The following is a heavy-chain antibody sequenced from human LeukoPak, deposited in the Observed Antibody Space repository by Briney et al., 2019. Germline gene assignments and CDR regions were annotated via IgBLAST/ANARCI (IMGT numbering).Heavy chain of an antibody. V-gene: IGHV3-23*01. CDR3: AKDRYGSGSYSDWFDP. CDR2: ISGSGGST. CDR1: GFTFSSYA. J-gene: IGHJ5*02. D-gene: IGHD3-10*01. Sequence: GGSLRLSCAASGFTFSSYAMSWVRQAPGKGLEWVSAISGSGGSTYYADSVKGRFTISRDNSKNTLYLQMNSLRAEDTAVYYCAKDRYGSGSYSDWFDPWGQGTLVTVSS.